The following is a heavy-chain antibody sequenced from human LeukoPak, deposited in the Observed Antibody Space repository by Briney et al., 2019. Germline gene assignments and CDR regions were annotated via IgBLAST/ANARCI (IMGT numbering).Heavy chain of an antibody. V-gene: IGHV3-23*01. CDR2: ISGSGSST. J-gene: IGHJ4*02. CDR3: AKDACVGDCNFHFDY. D-gene: IGHD2-21*02. Sequence: PGGSLRLSCAASGFTFSSHAMSWVRQAPGKGLEWVSTISGSGSSTYYANSVKGRFTISRDNSRNTLYLQMNSLRAEDSAVYYCAKDACVGDCNFHFDYWGQGTLVPVSS. CDR1: GFTFSSHA.